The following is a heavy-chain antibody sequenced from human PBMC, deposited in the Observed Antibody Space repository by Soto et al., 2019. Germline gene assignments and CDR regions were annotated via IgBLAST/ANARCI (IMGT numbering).Heavy chain of an antibody. CDR3: ARASSYCGGDCYYYYGMDV. J-gene: IGHJ6*02. V-gene: IGHV1-18*01. CDR2: ISAYNGNT. D-gene: IGHD2-21*02. CDR1: GYTFTSYG. Sequence: QVQLVQSGAEVKKPGASVKVSCKASGYTFTSYGITWVRQAPGQGLEWMGGISAYNGNTNYAQKLQGRVTITTDTSTSTAYMELRSLRSDDTAVYYCARASSYCGGDCYYYYGMDVWGQGTTVTVSS.